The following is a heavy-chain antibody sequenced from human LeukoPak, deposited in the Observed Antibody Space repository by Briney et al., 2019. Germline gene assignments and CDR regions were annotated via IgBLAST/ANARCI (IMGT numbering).Heavy chain of an antibody. D-gene: IGHD3-9*01. CDR1: GGSFSGYY. V-gene: IGHV4-34*01. Sequence: SETLSLTCAVYGGSFSGYYWSWIRQPPGKGLEWIGEINHSGSTNYNPSLKSRVTISVDTSKNQFSLKLSSVTAADTAVYYCARDPTYYDILTGPITSMDVWGKGTTVTVSS. CDR3: ARDPTYYDILTGPITSMDV. J-gene: IGHJ6*03. CDR2: INHSGST.